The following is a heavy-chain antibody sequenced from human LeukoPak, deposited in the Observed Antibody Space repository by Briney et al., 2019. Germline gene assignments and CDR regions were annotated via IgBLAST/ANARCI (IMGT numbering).Heavy chain of an antibody. CDR1: GGSISSYY. Sequence: SETLSLTCTVSGGSISSYYWSWIRQPAGKGLEWIGRIYTSGSTNYNPSLKSRVTISVDTSKNQFSLKLSSVTAADTAVYYCARVRYSSSWDNWFDPWGQGTLVTVSS. V-gene: IGHV4-4*07. CDR3: ARVRYSSSWDNWFDP. J-gene: IGHJ5*02. D-gene: IGHD6-13*01. CDR2: IYTSGST.